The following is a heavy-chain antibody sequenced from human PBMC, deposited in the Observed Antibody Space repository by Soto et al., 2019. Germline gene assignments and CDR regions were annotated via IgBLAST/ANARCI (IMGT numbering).Heavy chain of an antibody. CDR3: AKAGNAYYYGAGSYGVFDY. CDR2: ISWNSDTI. Sequence: EVQLVESGGGLVQPGRSLRLSCAASGFTFDDHAMHWVRQAPGMGLERVSGISWNSDTIGYADSVKGRFTVSRDNAKNSLYLQMNSLRAEDTALYYCAKAGNAYYYGAGSYGVFDYWGQGTLVTVSS. CDR1: GFTFDDHA. J-gene: IGHJ4*02. D-gene: IGHD3-10*01. V-gene: IGHV3-9*01.